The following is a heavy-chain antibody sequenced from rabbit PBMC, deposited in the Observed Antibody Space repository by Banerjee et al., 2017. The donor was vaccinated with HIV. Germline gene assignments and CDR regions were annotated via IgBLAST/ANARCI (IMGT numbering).Heavy chain of an antibody. J-gene: IGHJ6*01. V-gene: IGHV1S45*01. CDR3: ARTYIAYSSYGYNL. Sequence: QEQLEESGGDLVKPEGSLTLTCTASGFSFSRHYMCWVRQAPGKGLEWIACIYAGSSGTTYYASWAKGRFTISKTSSTTVTLQMASLTAADTATYFCARTYIAYSSYGYNLWGPGTLVTVS. CDR1: GFSFSRHY. CDR2: IYAGSSGTT. D-gene: IGHD6-1*01.